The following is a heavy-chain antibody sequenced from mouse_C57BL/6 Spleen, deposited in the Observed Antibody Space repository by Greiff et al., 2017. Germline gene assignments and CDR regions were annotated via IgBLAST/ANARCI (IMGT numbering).Heavy chain of an antibody. CDR1: GYTFTSYW. Sequence: VQLQQPGAELVKPGASVKLSCKASGYTFTSYWMHWVKQRPGRGLEWLGRIDPNSGGIKYNEKFKSKATLTVDKPSSTAYMQLSSLTSEDSAVYYCARKGSFDVWGTGTTVTVSS. CDR3: ARKGSFDV. J-gene: IGHJ1*03. CDR2: IDPNSGGI. V-gene: IGHV1-72*01.